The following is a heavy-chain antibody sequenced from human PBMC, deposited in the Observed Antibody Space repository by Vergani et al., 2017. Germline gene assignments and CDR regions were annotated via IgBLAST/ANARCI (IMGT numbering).Heavy chain of an antibody. Sequence: EVQLVESGGGLVKPGGSLRLSCAASGFTFSSYSMNWVRQAPGKGLEWVSSISSSSSYIYYADSVKGRFTISRDNAKNSLYLQMNSLRAEDTAVYYCARDLFYYDSSGYLGYWGQGTLVTVSS. CDR2: ISSSSSYI. J-gene: IGHJ4*02. D-gene: IGHD3-22*01. CDR3: ARDLFYYDSSGYLGY. V-gene: IGHV3-21*01. CDR1: GFTFSSYS.